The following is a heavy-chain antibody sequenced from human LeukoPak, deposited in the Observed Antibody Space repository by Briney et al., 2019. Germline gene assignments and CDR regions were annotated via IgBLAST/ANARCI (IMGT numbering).Heavy chain of an antibody. CDR2: INHSGST. Sequence: SETLSLTCAVYGGSFSGYYWSWIRQPPGKGLEWIGEINHSGSTNYNPSLKSRVTISVDTSKNQFSLKLSSVTAADTAVYYCARDSSGYSYWGQGVLVTVSS. CDR1: GGSFSGYY. CDR3: ARDSSGYSY. J-gene: IGHJ4*02. V-gene: IGHV4-34*01. D-gene: IGHD3-22*01.